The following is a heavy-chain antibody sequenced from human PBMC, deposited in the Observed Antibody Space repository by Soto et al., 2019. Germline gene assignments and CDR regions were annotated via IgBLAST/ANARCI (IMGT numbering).Heavy chain of an antibody. CDR1: GFTFSSYS. D-gene: IGHD2-2*01. CDR2: ISSSSSTI. CDR3: ASVEGGYCSSTSCPFDY. J-gene: IGHJ4*02. V-gene: IGHV3-48*01. Sequence: EVQLVESGGGLVQPGGSLRLSCAASGFTFSSYSMNWVRQAPGKRLEWVSYISSSSSTIYYADSVKGRFTISRDNAKNSLYLQMNSLRAEDTAVYYCASVEGGYCSSTSCPFDYWGQGTLVTVSS.